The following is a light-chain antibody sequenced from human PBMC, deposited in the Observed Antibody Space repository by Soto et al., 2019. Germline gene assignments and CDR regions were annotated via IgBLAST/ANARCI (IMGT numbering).Light chain of an antibody. CDR2: GAS. Sequence: EIVMTQSPGTLSVSPGEGATLSCRASQSVSTNLAWYQQKPGQAPRLLIYGASTRATGIPARFSGSGSGTECTLTISGLQSEDSAFYYCQHYSSWPTFGPGTKVDIK. CDR1: QSVSTN. J-gene: IGKJ3*01. CDR3: QHYSSWPT. V-gene: IGKV3-15*01.